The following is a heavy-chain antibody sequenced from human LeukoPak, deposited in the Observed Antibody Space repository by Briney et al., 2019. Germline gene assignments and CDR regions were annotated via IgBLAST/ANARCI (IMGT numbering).Heavy chain of an antibody. CDR2: IYHSGST. D-gene: IGHD4-17*01. CDR1: GGSISSSNW. J-gene: IGHJ4*02. V-gene: IGHV4-4*02. CDR3: ARVLYGDRNYFDY. Sequence: SETLSLTCAVSGGSISSSNWWSWVRQPPGKGLEWIGEIYHSGSTNYIPSLESRATISIDKSENQFSLELSSVTAADTAVYYCARVLYGDRNYFDYWGQGALVTVSS.